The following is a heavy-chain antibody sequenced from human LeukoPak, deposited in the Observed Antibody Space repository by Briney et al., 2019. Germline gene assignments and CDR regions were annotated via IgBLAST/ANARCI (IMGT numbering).Heavy chain of an antibody. J-gene: IGHJ4*02. CDR1: GFTFSTSV. CDR2: ISYDGSNK. CDR3: AKGFVESHTGMPQI. Sequence: GGSLRLSCAASGFTFSTSVMHWVRQAPGKGLEWVAVISYDGSNKYYADSVKGRFTISRDNSKNTLYLQMNSLRAEDTAVYYCAKGFVESHTGMPQIWGQGTLVTVSS. V-gene: IGHV3-30*18. D-gene: IGHD5-18*01.